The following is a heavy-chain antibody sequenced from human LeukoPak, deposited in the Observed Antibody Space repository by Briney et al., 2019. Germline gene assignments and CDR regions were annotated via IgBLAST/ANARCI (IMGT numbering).Heavy chain of an antibody. CDR3: ARMQWLAVYFDY. V-gene: IGHV3-7*03. Sequence: GGSLRLSCAVSGFTFSSYWMSWVRQAPGKGLEWVANIKQDGSEKYYVDSVKGRFTISRDNAKNSLYLQMNSLRAEDTAVYYCARMQWLAVYFDYWGQGTLVTVSS. J-gene: IGHJ4*02. D-gene: IGHD6-19*01. CDR1: GFTFSSYW. CDR2: IKQDGSEK.